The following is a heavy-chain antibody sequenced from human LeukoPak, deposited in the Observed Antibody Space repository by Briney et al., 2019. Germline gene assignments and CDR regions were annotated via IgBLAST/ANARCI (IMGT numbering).Heavy chain of an antibody. CDR1: GFTFSSFS. CDR3: AKDKI. V-gene: IGHV3-23*01. Sequence: GGSLRLSCAASGFTFSSFSMNWVRQAPGKGLEWVSTVSTDGSSTYYADSVKGRFTISRDNSKNTLYLQMNSLRAEDTAVYYCAKDKIWGQGTLVTVSS. J-gene: IGHJ4*02. CDR2: VSTDGSST.